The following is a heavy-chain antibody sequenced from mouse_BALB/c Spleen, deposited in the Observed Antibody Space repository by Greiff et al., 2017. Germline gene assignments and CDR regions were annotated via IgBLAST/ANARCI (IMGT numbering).Heavy chain of an antibody. D-gene: IGHD1-1*01. CDR1: GYTFTSYY. CDR3: ARSPDYYGSRGYAMDY. V-gene: IGHV1S56*01. CDR2: IYPGNVNT. J-gene: IGHJ4*01. Sequence: QVQLKQSGPELVKPGASVRISCKASGYTFTSYYIHWVKQRPGQGLEWIGWIYPGNVNTKYNEKFKGKATLTADKSSSTAYMQLSSLTSEDSAVYFCARSPDYYGSRGYAMDYWGQGTSVTVSS.